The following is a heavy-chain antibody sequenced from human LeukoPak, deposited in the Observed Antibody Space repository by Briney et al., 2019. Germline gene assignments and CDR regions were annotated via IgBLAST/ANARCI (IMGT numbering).Heavy chain of an antibody. V-gene: IGHV3-48*02. Sequence: PGESLRLSCAASGFTFSSYSMSWVRQAPGKGLEWVAYISSSSSTLHYADPVKGRFTISRDNAKNSLYLQMNSLRDEDTAVYYCARDGRPFDIWGQGTMVTVSS. CDR3: ARDGRPFDI. CDR1: GFTFSSYS. CDR2: ISSSSSTL. J-gene: IGHJ3*02.